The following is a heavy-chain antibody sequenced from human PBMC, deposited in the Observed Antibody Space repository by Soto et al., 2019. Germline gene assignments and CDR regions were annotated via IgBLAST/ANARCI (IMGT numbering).Heavy chain of an antibody. D-gene: IGHD2-2*01. CDR1: GFTFSNYA. J-gene: IGHJ5*02. CDR3: AKEGTTSPYKWFDP. Sequence: PWGSLRLSCAASGFTFSNYAMSWFRQAPGKGLEWVSGLSDGGGSTFYADSVKGRFTISRDNAKNTLYLQMSSLRAEDTAVYYCAKEGTTSPYKWFDPWGQGTLVTVSS. V-gene: IGHV3-23*01. CDR2: LSDGGGST.